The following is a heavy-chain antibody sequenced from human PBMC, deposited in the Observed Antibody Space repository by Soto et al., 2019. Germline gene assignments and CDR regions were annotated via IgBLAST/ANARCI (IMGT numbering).Heavy chain of an antibody. CDR2: IWYDGSNK. J-gene: IGHJ6*02. V-gene: IGHV3-33*06. Sequence: QVQLVESGGGVVQPGRSLRLSCAASGFTFSSYGMHWVRQAPGKGLEWVAVIWYDGSNKYYADSVKGRFTISRDNSKNTLYLQMNSLRAEDTAVYYCAKDSGSYYGVGNYGMDVWGQGTTVTVSS. D-gene: IGHD1-26*01. CDR3: AKDSGSYYGVGNYGMDV. CDR1: GFTFSSYG.